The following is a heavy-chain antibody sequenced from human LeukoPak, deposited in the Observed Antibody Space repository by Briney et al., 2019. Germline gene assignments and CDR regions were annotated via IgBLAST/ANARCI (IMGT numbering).Heavy chain of an antibody. Sequence: GGSLRLSCTASGFTFGDYAMSWFRQAPGKGLEWVSFISSSSSYIYYADSVKGRFTISRDNAKNSLYLQMNSLRAEDTAVYYCARGEYGSGSYHIDYWGQGTLVTVSS. CDR2: ISSSSSYI. CDR1: GFTFGDYA. CDR3: ARGEYGSGSYHIDY. J-gene: IGHJ4*02. V-gene: IGHV3-21*01. D-gene: IGHD3-10*01.